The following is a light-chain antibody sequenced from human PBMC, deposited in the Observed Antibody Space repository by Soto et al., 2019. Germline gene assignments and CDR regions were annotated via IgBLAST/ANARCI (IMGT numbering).Light chain of an antibody. CDR2: DAS. J-gene: IGKJ5*01. CDR1: QSVSSY. CDR3: QQRHNWPIT. Sequence: EIVLTQSPATLSLSPGEGAALSCGASQSVSSYLAWYQQKPGQAPRLLIYDASNRATGIPARFSGSGSGTDFTLTISSLEPADFGVYYCQQRHNWPITFGQGTRLEIK. V-gene: IGKV3-11*01.